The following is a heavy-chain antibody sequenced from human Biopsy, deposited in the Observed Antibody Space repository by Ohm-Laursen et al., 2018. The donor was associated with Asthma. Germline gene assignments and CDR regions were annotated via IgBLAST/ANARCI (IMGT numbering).Heavy chain of an antibody. J-gene: IGHJ5*02. CDR2: INPNSGAT. V-gene: IGHV1-2*06. CDR3: ARGQKSAGDRWFDP. CDR1: GYPFIGYQ. D-gene: IGHD6-13*01. Sequence: ASVKVSCKASGYPFIGYQIHWMRQAPGQGLEWMGRINPNSGATNYAQKFQGRVTMTRDTSISTAYMEVSRLRSDDTAVYYCARGQKSAGDRWFDPWGQGALVTVSS.